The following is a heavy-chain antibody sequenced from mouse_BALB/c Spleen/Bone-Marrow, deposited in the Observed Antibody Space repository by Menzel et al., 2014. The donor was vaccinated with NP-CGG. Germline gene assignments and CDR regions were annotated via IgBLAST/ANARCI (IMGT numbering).Heavy chain of an antibody. CDR2: VSTGSTII. V-gene: IGHV5-17*02. D-gene: IGHD2-1*01. CDR1: GFTFSNFG. J-gene: IGHJ2*01. Sequence: EVQLVESGGGLVQPGGSRKLSCAASGFTFSNFGMHWFRQSPEKGLEWVAFVSTGSTIIYYADTVKGRFTISRDNPENTLFLQMTSLRSEDTAIYYCARSHFYGNYFDYWGQGTTLTVSP. CDR3: ARSHFYGNYFDY.